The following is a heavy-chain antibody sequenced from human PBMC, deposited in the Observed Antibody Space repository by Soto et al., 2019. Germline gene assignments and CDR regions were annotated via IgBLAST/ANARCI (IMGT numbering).Heavy chain of an antibody. CDR3: AKNSSAIGVFEH. CDR2: ISGSGGST. V-gene: IGHV3-23*01. J-gene: IGHJ4*02. CDR1: GFTFNSYV. Sequence: EVQLLESGGGLVQPGGSLRLSCAASGFTFNSYVISWVRQAPGKGLEWVSGISGSGGSTYYADSVKCRLTISRDNSKNTMDQHINSLRTDDTALYYCAKNSSAIGVFEHWGQGSLVTVSS. D-gene: IGHD6-13*01.